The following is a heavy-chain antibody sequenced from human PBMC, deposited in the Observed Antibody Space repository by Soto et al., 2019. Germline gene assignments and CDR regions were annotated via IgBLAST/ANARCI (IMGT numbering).Heavy chain of an antibody. CDR2: ISSSSSTI. D-gene: IGHD3-3*01. CDR3: ARDYDFWSGYPYYYGMDV. V-gene: IGHV3-48*02. Sequence: LRLSCAASGFTFSSYSMNWVRQAPGKGLEWVSYISSSSSTIYYADSVKGRFTISRDNAKNSLYLQMNSLRDEDTAVYYCARDYDFWSGYPYYYGMDVWGQGTTVTVSS. CDR1: GFTFSSYS. J-gene: IGHJ6*02.